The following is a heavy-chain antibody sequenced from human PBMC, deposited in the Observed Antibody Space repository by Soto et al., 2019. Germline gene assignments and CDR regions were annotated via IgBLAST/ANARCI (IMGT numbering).Heavy chain of an antibody. J-gene: IGHJ6*02. D-gene: IGHD5-18*01. Sequence: ASVKVSCKASGYTFTGYYMHWVRQAPGQGLEWMGWINPNSGGTNYAQKFQGWVTMTRDTSISTAYMELSRLRSDDTAVYYCARVADGDTAMAHYYYYGMDVWGQGTTVTVSS. CDR3: ARVADGDTAMAHYYYYGMDV. CDR2: INPNSGGT. V-gene: IGHV1-2*04. CDR1: GYTFTGYY.